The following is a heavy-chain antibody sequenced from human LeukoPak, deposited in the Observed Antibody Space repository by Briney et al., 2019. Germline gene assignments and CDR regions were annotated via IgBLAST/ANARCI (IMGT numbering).Heavy chain of an antibody. CDR3: ARETSHFDY. CDR1: GDSVSSISAA. V-gene: IGHV6-1*01. Sequence: SQTLSLTCVISGDSVSSISAAWNWIRQSPSRGLEWLGRTYYRSKWYNDYVVSVKSRLTINPDTSKNQFFLQQNSVTHEDTAVYYCARETSHFDYWGQGTLVTVSS. J-gene: IGHJ4*02. CDR2: TYYRSKWYN.